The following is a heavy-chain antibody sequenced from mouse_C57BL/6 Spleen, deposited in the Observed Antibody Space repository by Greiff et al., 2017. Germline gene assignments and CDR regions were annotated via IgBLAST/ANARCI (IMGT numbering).Heavy chain of an antibody. CDR2: IDPETGGT. CDR3: TRGTAQATGFAY. Sequence: QVQLQQSGAELVRPGASVTLSCKASGYTFTDYEMHWVKQTPVHGLEWIGAIDPETGGTAYNQKFKGKAILTADKSSSTAYMELRSLTSEDSAVXYCTRGTAQATGFAYWGQGTLVTVSA. D-gene: IGHD3-2*02. J-gene: IGHJ3*01. CDR1: GYTFTDYE. V-gene: IGHV1-15*01.